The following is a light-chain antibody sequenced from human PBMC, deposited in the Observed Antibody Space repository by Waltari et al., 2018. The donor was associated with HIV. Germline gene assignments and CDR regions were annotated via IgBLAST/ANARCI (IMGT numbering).Light chain of an antibody. J-gene: IGLJ2*01. CDR3: QVWDTHSDHPVV. Sequence: SYFLTQPPSVSVAPGQTARTTCGGNNIGSRSVNWYQQKPGQATVMVVFDDTHRPAGLPKRLSGSKSGNAATLTITRVEAGYEADYFCQVWDTHSDHPVVFGGGTNLTV. V-gene: IGLV3-21*02. CDR2: DDT. CDR1: NIGSRS.